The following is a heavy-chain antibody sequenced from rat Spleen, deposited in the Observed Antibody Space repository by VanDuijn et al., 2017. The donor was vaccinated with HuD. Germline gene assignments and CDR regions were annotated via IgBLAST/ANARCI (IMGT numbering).Heavy chain of an antibody. CDR1: GFTFSNYY. V-gene: IGHV5-25*01. Sequence: EVQLVESGGDLVQPGRSMQLSCAASGFTFSNYYMAWVRQAPTKGLEWVASISTGGGNTYYRDSVKGRFTISRDNAKSTLYLKMDSLRSEDSATYYCARLDSSYFDYWGQGVMVTVSS. CDR3: ARLDSSYFDY. CDR2: ISTGGGNT. D-gene: IGHD1-2*01. J-gene: IGHJ2*01.